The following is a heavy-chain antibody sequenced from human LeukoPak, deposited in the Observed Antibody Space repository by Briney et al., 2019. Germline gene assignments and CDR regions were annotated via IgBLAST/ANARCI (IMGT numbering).Heavy chain of an antibody. CDR3: ARSDDYGGKRNYFDY. J-gene: IGHJ4*02. CDR2: INPSGGST. CDR1: GYTFTNYY. V-gene: IGHV1-46*01. D-gene: IGHD4-23*01. Sequence: ASVKVSCKASGYTFTNYYMHWVRQAPGQGLEWMGIINPSGGSTSYAQKFQGRVTMTRDTSTSTVYMELSSLRSEDTAVYYCARSDDYGGKRNYFDYWGQGTLVTVSS.